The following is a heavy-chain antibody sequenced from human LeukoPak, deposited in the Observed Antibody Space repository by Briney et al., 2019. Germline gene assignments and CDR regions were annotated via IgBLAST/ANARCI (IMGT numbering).Heavy chain of an antibody. CDR2: INHSGST. CDR1: GGSFSGYY. CDR3: ARLVIDDFWSGYFDY. V-gene: IGHV4-34*01. J-gene: IGHJ4*02. D-gene: IGHD3-3*01. Sequence: PSETLSLTCAVYGGSFSGYYWSWIRQPPGKGLEWIGEINHSGSTNYNPSLKSRVTISVDTSKNQFSLKLSSVTAADTAVYYCARLVIDDFWSGYFDYWGQGTLVTVSS.